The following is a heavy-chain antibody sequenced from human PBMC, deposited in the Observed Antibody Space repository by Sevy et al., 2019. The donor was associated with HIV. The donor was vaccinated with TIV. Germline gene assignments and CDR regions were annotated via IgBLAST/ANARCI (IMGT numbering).Heavy chain of an antibody. Sequence: ASVKVSCKASGGTFSSYAISWVRQAPGQGLEWMGGIIPIFGTANYAQMFQGRVTITADESTSTAYMELSSLRSEDTAVYYCARGILPGSGSLSFDYWGQGTLVTVSS. V-gene: IGHV1-69*13. CDR3: ARGILPGSGSLSFDY. J-gene: IGHJ4*02. CDR1: GGTFSSYA. CDR2: IIPIFGTA. D-gene: IGHD3-10*01.